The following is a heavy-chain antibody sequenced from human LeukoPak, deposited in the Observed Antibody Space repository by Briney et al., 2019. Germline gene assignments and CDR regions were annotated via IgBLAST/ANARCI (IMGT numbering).Heavy chain of an antibody. CDR1: GYTLTELS. D-gene: IGHD5-18*01. CDR3: ATNNQNRYGWMALRSYYMDV. CDR2: FDPEDGET. Sequence: GASVKVSCNVSGYTLTELSMHWVRQAPGKGLEWMGGFDPEDGETIYAQKFQGRVTMTEDTSTDTAYMELSSLRSEDTAVYYCATNNQNRYGWMALRSYYMDVWGKGTTVTVSS. J-gene: IGHJ6*03. V-gene: IGHV1-24*01.